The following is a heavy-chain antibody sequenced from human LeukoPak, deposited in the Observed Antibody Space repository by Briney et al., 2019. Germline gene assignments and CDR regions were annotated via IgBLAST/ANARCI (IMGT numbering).Heavy chain of an antibody. J-gene: IGHJ4*02. CDR3: ARVGAWELQRVFDY. CDR1: GFTFTDYW. D-gene: IGHD1-26*01. Sequence: GGSLRLSCAASGFTFTDYWMTWVRQVPGKGLGWVANIKQGGSESYYVDSVKGRFTISRENAKNSLYLQMDSLRVDDTAVYYCARVGAWELQRVFDYWGQGTLVTVSS. CDR2: IKQGGSES. V-gene: IGHV3-7*01.